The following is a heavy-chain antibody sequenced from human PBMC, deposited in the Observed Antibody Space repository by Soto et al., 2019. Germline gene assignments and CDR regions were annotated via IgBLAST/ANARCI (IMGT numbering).Heavy chain of an antibody. J-gene: IGHJ3*02. CDR3: ARTNAFDI. Sequence: SETLSLTCTVSGGSISSHYGSWIRQPPGRGLEWIGFISYSGSPNYNPSLKSRVTISVDTSKNQFSLKLNSMIAADTAVYYCARTNAFDIWGQGTMVTVSS. CDR1: GGSISSHY. V-gene: IGHV4-59*11. CDR2: ISYSGSP.